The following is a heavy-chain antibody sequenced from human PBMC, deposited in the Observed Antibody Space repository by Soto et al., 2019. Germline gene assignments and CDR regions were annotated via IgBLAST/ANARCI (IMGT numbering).Heavy chain of an antibody. D-gene: IGHD2-15*01. CDR2: IIPILGIA. CDR3: ARTGYCSGGSCRSAGDY. V-gene: IGHV1-69*02. CDR1: GGTFSSYT. Sequence: GASVKVSCKASGGTFSSYTISWVRQAPGQGLEWMGRIIPILGIANYAQKFQGRVTITADKSTSTAYMELSSLRSEDTAVYYCARTGYCSGGSCRSAGDYWGQGTLVTVSS. J-gene: IGHJ4*02.